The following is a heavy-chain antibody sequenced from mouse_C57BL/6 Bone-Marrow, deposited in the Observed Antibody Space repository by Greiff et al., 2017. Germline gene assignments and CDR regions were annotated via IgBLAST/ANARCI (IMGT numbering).Heavy chain of an antibody. J-gene: IGHJ4*01. D-gene: IGHD1-1*01. V-gene: IGHV1-66*01. CDR2: IYPGSGNT. CDR1: GYSFTSYY. Sequence: QVQLQQSGPELVKPGASVKISCKASGYSFTSYYIHWVKQRPGQGLEWIGWIYPGSGNTKYNEKFKGKATLTADTSSSTAYMQLSSLTSEDSAVYYCARSPYGSSPYYAMDYWGQGTSVTVSS. CDR3: ARSPYGSSPYYAMDY.